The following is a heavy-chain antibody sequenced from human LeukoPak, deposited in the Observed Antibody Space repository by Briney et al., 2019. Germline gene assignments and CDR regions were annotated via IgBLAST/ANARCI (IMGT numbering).Heavy chain of an antibody. V-gene: IGHV1-18*01. J-gene: IGHJ6*03. D-gene: IGHD2-2*01. CDR1: GYTFTSYG. Sequence: GASVKVSCKASGYTFTSYGISWVRQAPGQGLEWMGWISAYNGNTNYAQKLQGRVTMTTDTSTSTAYIELRSLRSDDTAVYYCARDVRYCSSNSCYRRYYMDVWGKGTTVTVSS. CDR2: ISAYNGNT. CDR3: ARDVRYCSSNSCYRRYYMDV.